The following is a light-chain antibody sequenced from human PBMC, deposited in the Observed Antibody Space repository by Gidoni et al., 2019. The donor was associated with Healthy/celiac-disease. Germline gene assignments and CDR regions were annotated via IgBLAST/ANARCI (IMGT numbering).Light chain of an antibody. Sequence: DIVMTQSPASLAVSLGERATINCKSSQSVLYSSNNKNYLSWDQKKPGQPTKLIIDWASTREAGVPDRCSGSGSGKDFTLTISRLQDEYVAVYYCQQYYSTPYTFGQGTKLEIK. CDR3: QQYYSTPYT. V-gene: IGKV4-1*01. CDR1: QSVLYSSNNKNY. J-gene: IGKJ2*01. CDR2: WAS.